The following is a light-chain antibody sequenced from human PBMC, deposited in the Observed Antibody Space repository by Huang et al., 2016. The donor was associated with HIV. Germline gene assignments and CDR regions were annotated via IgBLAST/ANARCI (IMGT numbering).Light chain of an antibody. CDR1: QSVSSN. V-gene: IGKV3-15*01. Sequence: ETVMTQSPATLSVSPGERATLSCRVSQSVSSNVAWYQQKPGQSPRRLMYGASPRATGIPARFSGSGSGTEFTLTISSLQSEDFAVYYCQQYNNWPWTFGQGTKVEIK. CDR2: GAS. J-gene: IGKJ1*01. CDR3: QQYNNWPWT.